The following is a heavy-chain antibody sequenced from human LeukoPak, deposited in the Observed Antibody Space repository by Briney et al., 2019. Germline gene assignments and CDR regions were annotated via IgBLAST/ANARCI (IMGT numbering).Heavy chain of an antibody. V-gene: IGHV1-69*05. CDR2: IFPIFGTA. CDR1: GGTFNSYT. D-gene: IGHD6-13*01. CDR3: ARDRGERDSSWSLPAHGFDI. J-gene: IGHJ3*02. Sequence: SVKVSCKASGGTFNSYTINWVRQAPGQGLEWMGRIFPIFGTANYAQKFQGRVTVTTDESTNTAYMELSSLRPEDTAMYYCARDRGERDSSWSLPAHGFDIWGQGTMVTVSS.